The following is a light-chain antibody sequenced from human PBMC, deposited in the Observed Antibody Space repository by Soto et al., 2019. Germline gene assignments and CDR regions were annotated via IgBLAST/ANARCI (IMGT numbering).Light chain of an antibody. J-gene: IGKJ4*01. CDR3: QQYSAWPLT. V-gene: IGKV3-15*01. CDR2: GAS. CDR1: QSVNNN. Sequence: EIVMTQSPATLSVSPGERATLFCRASQSVNNNFLAWYQQKPGQAPRLLIHGASTRATGIPARFSGSGSGTEFTLTISSLQSEDFAVYYCQQYSAWPLTFGGGNKVDIK.